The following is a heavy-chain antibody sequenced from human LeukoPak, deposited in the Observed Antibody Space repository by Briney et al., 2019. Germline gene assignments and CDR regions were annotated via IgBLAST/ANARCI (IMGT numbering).Heavy chain of an antibody. CDR1: GFTFSSYW. Sequence: GGSLRLSCAASGFTFSSYWMSWVRQAPGKGLEWVANIKQDGSEKYYVDSVKGRFTISRDNAKNSLYLQMNSLRAEDTAVYYCARGSTYYYDSSGDTWGQGTLVTVSS. CDR3: ARGSTYYYDSSGDT. CDR2: IKQDGSEK. D-gene: IGHD3-22*01. V-gene: IGHV3-7*01. J-gene: IGHJ5*02.